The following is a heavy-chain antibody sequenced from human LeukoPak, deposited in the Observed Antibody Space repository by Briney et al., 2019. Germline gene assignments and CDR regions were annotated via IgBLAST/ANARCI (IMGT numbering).Heavy chain of an antibody. J-gene: IGHJ6*03. V-gene: IGHV3-20*04. CDR1: GFTFDDYG. CDR2: INWNGGST. Sequence: PGGSLRLSCAASGFTFDDYGMSWVRQAPGKGLEWVSGINWNGGSTGYADSVKGRFTISRDNAKNSLYLQMNSLRAEDTALYYCARDGRSSYGNYYMDVWGKGTTVTVSS. CDR3: ARDGRSSYGNYYMDV. D-gene: IGHD5-18*01.